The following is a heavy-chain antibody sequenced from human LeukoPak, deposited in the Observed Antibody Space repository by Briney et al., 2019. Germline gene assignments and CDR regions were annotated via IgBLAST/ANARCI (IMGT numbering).Heavy chain of an antibody. CDR1: GFTFSSYA. J-gene: IGHJ4*02. D-gene: IGHD2-2*01. Sequence: GGSLRLSCAASGFTFSSYAMHWVRQAPGKGLEGVAVISYDGSNKYYADSVKGRFTISRDNSKNTLYLQMNSMSAEDTAVYYCEREYCSSTSCSYFDYWGQGTLVTVSS. V-gene: IGHV3-30*04. CDR2: ISYDGSNK. CDR3: EREYCSSTSCSYFDY.